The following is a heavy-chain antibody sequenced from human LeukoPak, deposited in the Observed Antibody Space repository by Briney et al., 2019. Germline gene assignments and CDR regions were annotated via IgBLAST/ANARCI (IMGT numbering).Heavy chain of an antibody. CDR3: ARGLAYCGGDCYYYFHY. CDR1: GFTFSSYW. D-gene: IGHD2-21*02. J-gene: IGHJ4*02. V-gene: IGHV3-74*01. Sequence: GGSLRLSCAASGFTFSSYWMHWVRQAPGKGLVWVSRINSDGSSTSYADSVKGRFTISRDNAKNTLYLQMNSLRAEDTAVYYCARGLAYCGGDCYYYFHYWGQGTLVTVSS. CDR2: INSDGSST.